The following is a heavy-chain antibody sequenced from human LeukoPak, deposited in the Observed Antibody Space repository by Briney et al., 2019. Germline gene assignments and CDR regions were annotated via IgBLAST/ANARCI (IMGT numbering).Heavy chain of an antibody. D-gene: IGHD6-19*01. Sequence: SSETLSLTCTVSGGSISSYYWSWIRQPAGKGLEWIGRIYTSGSTNYNPSLKSRVTISVDTSKNQFSLKLSSVTAADTAVYYCARDGDSSGWYNAFDIWGQGTMVTVSS. CDR1: GGSISSYY. J-gene: IGHJ3*02. CDR3: ARDGDSSGWYNAFDI. CDR2: IYTSGST. V-gene: IGHV4-4*07.